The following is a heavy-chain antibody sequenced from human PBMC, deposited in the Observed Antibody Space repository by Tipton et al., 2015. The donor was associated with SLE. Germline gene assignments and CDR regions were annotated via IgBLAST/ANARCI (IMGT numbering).Heavy chain of an antibody. CDR1: GVSISTSRYY. CDR3: AGEFTNSWRFDY. D-gene: IGHD6-13*01. CDR2: LYAGGST. Sequence: TLSLTCSVSGVSISTSRYYWGWIRQSPGQGLEWVGSLYAGGSTYFHPSLKSRVTISVDTSKNQFSLKLTSVTAADTALYYCAGEFTNSWRFDYWGQGTLVTVSS. V-gene: IGHV4-39*01. J-gene: IGHJ4*02.